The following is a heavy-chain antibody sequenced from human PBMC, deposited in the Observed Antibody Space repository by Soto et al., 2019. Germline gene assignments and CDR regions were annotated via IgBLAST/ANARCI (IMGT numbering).Heavy chain of an antibody. CDR1: GFTFSSYA. CDR2: ISGSGGST. Sequence: GESLKISCAASGFTFSSYAMSWVRQAPGKGLEWVSAISGSGGSTYYADSVKGRFTISRDNSKNTLYLQMNSLRAEDTAVYYCARRGSSGYYYFDYWGQGTLVTVSS. V-gene: IGHV3-23*01. CDR3: ARRGSSGYYYFDY. D-gene: IGHD3-22*01. J-gene: IGHJ4*02.